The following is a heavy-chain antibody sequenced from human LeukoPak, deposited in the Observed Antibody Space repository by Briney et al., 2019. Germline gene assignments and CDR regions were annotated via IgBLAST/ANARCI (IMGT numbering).Heavy chain of an antibody. CDR2: INIDERIT. Sequence: PGGSQRLSCAASGFTFSSYAMHWVRQAPGKGLVWVSYINIDERITGYADSVKGRFTISRDNAKNTLYLQMNSLRVEGTAIYYCFREGGDWGQGTLVTVSS. V-gene: IGHV3-74*01. CDR3: FREGGD. CDR1: GFTFSSYA. J-gene: IGHJ4*02. D-gene: IGHD3-10*01.